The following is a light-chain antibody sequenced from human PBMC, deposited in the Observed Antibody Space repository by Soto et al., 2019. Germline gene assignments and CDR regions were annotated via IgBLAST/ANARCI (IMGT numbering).Light chain of an antibody. V-gene: IGKV1-5*01. CDR2: TAS. CDR1: QSISNR. J-gene: IGKJ1*01. Sequence: DIQMTQSPSSLSAYVGDRVTITCRASQSISNRLNWYQQQPGKAPKLLIYTASSLESGVPSRFSGSGSGTEFTLTISSLQPDDFATYYCQQYNSYSRTFGQGTKVDIK. CDR3: QQYNSYSRT.